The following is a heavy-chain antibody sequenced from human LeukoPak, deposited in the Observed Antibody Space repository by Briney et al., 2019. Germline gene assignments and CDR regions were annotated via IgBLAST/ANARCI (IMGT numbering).Heavy chain of an antibody. CDR1: GFTFSSYS. CDR2: ISSSSSYI. J-gene: IGHJ4*02. D-gene: IGHD4-11*01. Sequence: PGGSLRLSCAAPGFTFSSYSMNWVRQAPGKGLEWVSSISSSSSYIYYADSVKGRFTISRDNARNSLYLQMNSLRAEDTAVYYCARERTTHYFDYWGQGTLVTVSS. V-gene: IGHV3-21*01. CDR3: ARERTTHYFDY.